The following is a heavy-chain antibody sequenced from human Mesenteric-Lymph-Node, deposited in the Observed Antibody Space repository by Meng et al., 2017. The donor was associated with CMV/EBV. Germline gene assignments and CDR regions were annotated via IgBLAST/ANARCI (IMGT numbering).Heavy chain of an antibody. V-gene: IGHV3-48*03. J-gene: IGHJ4*02. CDR3: AREGNYYGSGSYPFDY. Sequence: GGSLKISCVASGFTFSSYEMNWVRQAPGKGLEWVSYISSSGSTIYYADSVKGRFTISRDNAKNSLYLQMNSLRAEDTAVYYCAREGNYYGSGSYPFDYWGQGTLVTVSS. CDR1: GFTFSSYE. D-gene: IGHD3-10*01. CDR2: ISSSGSTI.